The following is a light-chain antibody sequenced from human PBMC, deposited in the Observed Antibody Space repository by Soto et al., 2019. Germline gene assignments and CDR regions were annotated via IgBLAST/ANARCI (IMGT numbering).Light chain of an antibody. V-gene: IGLV2-23*01. CDR3: CSYAGRYSYA. CDR2: EGS. Sequence: QSALTQPASVSGSPGQSITISCTGTSSDVGSYNLVSWYQQHPGKAPKLMIYEGSKRPSGVSNRFSGSKSGNTASLTISGLQAEDEADYYCCSYAGRYSYASATGTKVTVL. J-gene: IGLJ1*01. CDR1: SSDVGSYNL.